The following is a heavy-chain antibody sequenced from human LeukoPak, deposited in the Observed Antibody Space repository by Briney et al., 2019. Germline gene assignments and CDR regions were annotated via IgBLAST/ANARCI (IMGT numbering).Heavy chain of an antibody. CDR2: ISSGGVYE. J-gene: IGHJ4*02. D-gene: IGHD3-10*01. CDR1: GFTFSNYA. V-gene: IGHV3-30*01. CDR3: ARDSTYYYDSGSSGPHYFDN. Sequence: GGSLRPSCAASGFTFSNYAMHWVRQAPGKGLEWVSIISSGGVYEYYADSVKGRFTISRDNSKNTLYLQLNSLRPEDTAVYYCARDSTYYYDSGSSGPHYFDNWGQGTLVTVSS.